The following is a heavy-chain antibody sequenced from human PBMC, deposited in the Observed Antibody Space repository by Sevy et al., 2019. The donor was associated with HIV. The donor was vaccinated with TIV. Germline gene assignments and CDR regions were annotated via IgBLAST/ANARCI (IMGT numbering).Heavy chain of an antibody. D-gene: IGHD6-19*01. CDR2: IYYSGST. CDR1: GGSISSSSYY. Sequence: SETLSLTCTVSGGSISSSSYYWGWIRQPPGKGLEWIGRIYYSGSTYYNPSLKSRVTISVDTSKNQFSLKLSSVTAADTAVYYCARHVEVAGLRLDYWGQGTLVTVSS. CDR3: ARHVEVAGLRLDY. J-gene: IGHJ4*02. V-gene: IGHV4-39*01.